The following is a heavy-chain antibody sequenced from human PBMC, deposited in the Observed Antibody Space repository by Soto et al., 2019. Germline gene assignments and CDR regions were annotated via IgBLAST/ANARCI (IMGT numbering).Heavy chain of an antibody. Sequence: PSQTLSLTCAISGDSVSSNSVIWNWIRQSPSRGLEWLGRTYYRSKWYNDYAVSVKSRITINPDTSKNQFSLQLNSVTPEDTAVYYCARGIDFDWLLSVYNWFDPWGQGTLVTVSS. CDR3: ARGIDFDWLLSVYNWFDP. V-gene: IGHV6-1*01. CDR1: GDSVSSNSVI. CDR2: TYYRSKWYN. D-gene: IGHD3-9*01. J-gene: IGHJ5*02.